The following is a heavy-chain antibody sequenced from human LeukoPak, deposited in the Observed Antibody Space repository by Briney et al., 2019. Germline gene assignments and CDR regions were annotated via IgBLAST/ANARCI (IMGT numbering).Heavy chain of an antibody. CDR2: ISYDGSNK. J-gene: IGHJ5*02. Sequence: GGSLRLSCAASGFTFSSYGMHWVRQAPGKGLEWVAVISYDGSNKYYADSVKGRFTISRDNSKNTLYLQMNSLRAEDTAVYYCARHEPPFDPWGQGTLVTVSS. CDR3: ARHEPPFDP. CDR1: GFTFSSYG. V-gene: IGHV3-30*03.